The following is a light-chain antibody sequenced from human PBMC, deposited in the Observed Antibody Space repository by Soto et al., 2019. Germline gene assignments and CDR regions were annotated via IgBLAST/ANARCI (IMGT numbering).Light chain of an antibody. Sequence: QSALTQPRSVSGSPGQSVTFSCIGTSSDIGTYNFVSWYQQNPGKAPKLLIYDVTKRPSGVPDRFSGSKSGNTASLTIYGLQSEDEADYYCCSYAVANTLVFGGGTKLTVL. CDR1: SSDIGTYNF. V-gene: IGLV2-11*01. CDR2: DVT. CDR3: CSYAVANTLV. J-gene: IGLJ3*02.